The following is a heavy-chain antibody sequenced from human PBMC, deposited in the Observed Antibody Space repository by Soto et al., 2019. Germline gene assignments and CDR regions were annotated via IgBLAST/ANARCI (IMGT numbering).Heavy chain of an antibody. CDR2: ISDSGGST. CDR3: AKTPYCSSTSCAWGSYYYYYMDV. J-gene: IGHJ6*03. Sequence: GGSLRLSCAASGFTFSSYAMSWVRQDPGKGLEWVSTISDSGGSTYYADSVKGRFTISRDNSKNTLYLQMNSLRAEDTAVYYCAKTPYCSSTSCAWGSYYYYYMDVWVKGTTVTVSS. D-gene: IGHD2-2*01. CDR1: GFTFSSYA. V-gene: IGHV3-23*01.